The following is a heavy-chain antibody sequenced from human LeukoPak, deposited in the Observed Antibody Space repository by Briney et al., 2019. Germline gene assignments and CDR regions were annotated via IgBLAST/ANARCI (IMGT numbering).Heavy chain of an antibody. CDR3: ATTTLVQWTFYYFDY. J-gene: IGHJ4*02. CDR1: GGSIGGSSSY. D-gene: IGHD6-19*01. Sequence: SETLSLTCSVSGGSIGGSSSYWGWIRQPPGKGLEWIGSIYYSGTTYYNPSLKSRVTISVDTSNNQFSLKLSSVTAADTAVYYCATTTLVQWTFYYFDYWGQGTLVTVSS. CDR2: IYYSGTT. V-gene: IGHV4-39*01.